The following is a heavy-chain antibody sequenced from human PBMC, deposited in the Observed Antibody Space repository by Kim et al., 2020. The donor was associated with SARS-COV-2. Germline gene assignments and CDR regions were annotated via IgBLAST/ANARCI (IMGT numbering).Heavy chain of an antibody. CDR2: ISSSSSYI. Sequence: GGSLRLSCAASGFTFSSYSMNWVRQAPGKGLEWVSSISSSSSYIYYADSVKGRFTISRDNAKNSLYLQMNSLRAEDTAVYYCARGVLWFGESSFDYWGQGTLVTVSS. CDR3: ARGVLWFGESSFDY. J-gene: IGHJ4*02. CDR1: GFTFSSYS. V-gene: IGHV3-21*01. D-gene: IGHD3-10*01.